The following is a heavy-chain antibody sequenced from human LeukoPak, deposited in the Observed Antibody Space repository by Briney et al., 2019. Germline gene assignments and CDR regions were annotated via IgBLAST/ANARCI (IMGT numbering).Heavy chain of an antibody. CDR2: IIPIFGTA. V-gene: IGHV1-69*06. Sequence: SVKVSCKASGGTFSSYAISWVRQAPGQGLEWMGGIIPIFGTANYAQKFQGRVTNTADKSTSTAYMELSSLRSEDTAVYYCARCYYDNSGYYYPLDPWGQGTLVTVSS. CDR3: ARCYYDNSGYYYPLDP. D-gene: IGHD3-22*01. CDR1: GGTFSSYA. J-gene: IGHJ5*02.